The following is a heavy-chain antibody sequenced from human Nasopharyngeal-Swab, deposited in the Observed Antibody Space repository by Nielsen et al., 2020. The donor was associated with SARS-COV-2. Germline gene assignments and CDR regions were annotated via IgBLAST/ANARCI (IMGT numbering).Heavy chain of an antibody. V-gene: IGHV7-4-1*02. J-gene: IGHJ5*02. CDR3: ARAGSSLTGRWFDP. Sequence: ASGKVSCKASGYTFTSYAMNWERQAPGQGLEWMGWINTNTGNPTYAQGFTGRFVFSLDTSVSTAYLQISSLKAEDTAVYYCARAGSSLTGRWFDPWGQGTLVTVSS. CDR2: INTNTGNP. D-gene: IGHD6-13*01. CDR1: GYTFTSYA.